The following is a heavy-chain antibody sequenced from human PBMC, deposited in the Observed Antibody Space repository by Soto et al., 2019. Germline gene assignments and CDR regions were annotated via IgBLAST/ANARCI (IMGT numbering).Heavy chain of an antibody. V-gene: IGHV3-7*01. Sequence: EVQLVESGGGLVQPGGSLRLSCAVSGFTFSNYWMNWVRQAPGKGLEWVAIIKQDGSETHYVDSVRGRFTISRDKDKNSVYLQMSSLRAEDTAVYYCTGSSGWRLDHWGQGTLVTVSS. D-gene: IGHD6-19*01. J-gene: IGHJ4*02. CDR2: IKQDGSET. CDR1: GFTFSNYW. CDR3: TGSSGWRLDH.